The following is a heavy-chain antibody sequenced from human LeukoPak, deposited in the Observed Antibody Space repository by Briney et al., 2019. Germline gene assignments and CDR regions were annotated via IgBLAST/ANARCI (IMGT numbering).Heavy chain of an antibody. CDR1: GGSISSSNYY. V-gene: IGHV4-39*01. D-gene: IGHD1-14*01. Sequence: SETLSLTCTVSGGSISSSNYYWAWVRQPSGKGLEWIGSIYYSGSTYYSSSLKSRVTISKDTSKNQFSLKLSSVTAADTAVYYCARHPRNPDFDYWGQGTLVTVSS. J-gene: IGHJ4*02. CDR2: IYYSGST. CDR3: ARHPRNPDFDY.